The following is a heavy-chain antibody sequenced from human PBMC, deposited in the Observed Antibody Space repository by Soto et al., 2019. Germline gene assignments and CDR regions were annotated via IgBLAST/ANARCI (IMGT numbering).Heavy chain of an antibody. CDR2: IYYSGST. Sequence: SETLSLTCTVSGGSISSGGYYWSWIRQHPGKGLEWIGYIYYSGSTNYNPSLKSRVTISVDTSKNQFSLKLNSVTAADTAVYYCARLGGCCCSTRCYGLYVMDVWGQGTTVTVSS. J-gene: IGHJ6*02. D-gene: IGHD2-2*01. V-gene: IGHV4-61*08. CDR3: ARLGGCCCSTRCYGLYVMDV. CDR1: GGSISSGGYY.